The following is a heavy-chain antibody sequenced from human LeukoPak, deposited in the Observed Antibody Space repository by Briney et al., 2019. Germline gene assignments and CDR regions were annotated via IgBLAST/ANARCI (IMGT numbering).Heavy chain of an antibody. CDR1: GFTFSTYS. CDR2: ISSSSYI. Sequence: PGGSLRLSCTASGFTFSTYSLNWVRQAPGKGLECVSSISSSSYIYYADSVKGRFTISRDNAKNSLYLQMNSLRAEDTAVYFCARGRYFDWLSPDGFDIWGQGTMVTVSS. CDR3: ARGRYFDWLSPDGFDI. V-gene: IGHV3-21*01. D-gene: IGHD3-9*01. J-gene: IGHJ3*02.